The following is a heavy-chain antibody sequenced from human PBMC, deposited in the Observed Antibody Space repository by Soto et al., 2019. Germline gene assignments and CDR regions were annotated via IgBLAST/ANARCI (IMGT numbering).Heavy chain of an antibody. CDR3: ARVSFSGYDYAVDY. CDR2: IYYSGST. V-gene: IGHV4-59*08. D-gene: IGHD5-12*01. Sequence: SETLSLTCTVSGGSISNYYWSWIRQSPGKGLEWIGYIYYSGSTNYNPSLNPSLKSRVTISLDTSQNQFSLKLSSVTAADTAVYYCARVSFSGYDYAVDYWGQGTLVTVSS. J-gene: IGHJ4*02. CDR1: GGSISNYY.